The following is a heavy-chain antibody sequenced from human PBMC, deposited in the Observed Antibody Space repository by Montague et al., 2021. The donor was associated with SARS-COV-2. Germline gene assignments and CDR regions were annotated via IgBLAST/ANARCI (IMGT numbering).Heavy chain of an antibody. CDR2: IYYSGST. V-gene: IGHV4-39*01. CDR3: ARFPTSYYYDSKAAPATPDAFDI. Sequence: SETLSLTCTVSGGSISSSSYYWGWIRQPPGKGLEWIESIYYSGSTHYNPSLKSRVTISVDTSKNQFSLKLSSVTAADTAVYYCARFPTSYYYDSKAAPATPDAFDIWGQGTMVTVSS. CDR1: GGSISSSSYY. D-gene: IGHD3-22*01. J-gene: IGHJ3*02.